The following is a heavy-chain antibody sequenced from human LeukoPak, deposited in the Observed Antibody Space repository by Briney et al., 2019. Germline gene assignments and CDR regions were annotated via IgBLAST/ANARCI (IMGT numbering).Heavy chain of an antibody. Sequence: SETLSLTCAVYGESFSGYYWSWIRQPPGKGLEWIGEINHSGSTNYNPSLKSRVTISVDTSKNQFSLKLSSVTAADTAVYYCARSPRGLPNYWGQGTLVTVSS. CDR2: INHSGST. D-gene: IGHD3-10*01. CDR3: ARSPRGLPNY. CDR1: GESFSGYY. J-gene: IGHJ4*02. V-gene: IGHV4-34*01.